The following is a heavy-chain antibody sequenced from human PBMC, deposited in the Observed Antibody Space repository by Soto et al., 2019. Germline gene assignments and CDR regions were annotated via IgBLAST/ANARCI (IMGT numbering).Heavy chain of an antibody. CDR2: ISSRSTFI. CDR1: GFTLTNEN. J-gene: IGHJ4*02. V-gene: IGHV3-21*06. Sequence: CGSLRLSCTVLGFTLTNENMNWVRRAPGKGLEWVSSISSRSTFINYADSVKGRFTISRDNDKGLVYLQMNSLRAEDTAVYYCARDPPLSMIVVVGVDDFWGQGTLVTVSS. CDR3: ARDPPLSMIVVVGVDDF. D-gene: IGHD3-22*01.